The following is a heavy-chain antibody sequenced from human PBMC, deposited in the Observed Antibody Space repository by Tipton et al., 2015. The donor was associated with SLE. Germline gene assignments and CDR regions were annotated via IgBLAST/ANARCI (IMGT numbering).Heavy chain of an antibody. J-gene: IGHJ4*02. D-gene: IGHD1-26*01. Sequence: SLRLSCAASGFTVSSNYMTWVRQAPGKGPEWVSVMYSSGNTFYADSVKGRFTISRDISKNTLYLQMNSLRPEDTAVYSCARGVGDGSHKTYYFDYWGRGTLVTVSS. CDR2: MYSSGNT. CDR3: ARGVGDGSHKTYYFDY. CDR1: GFTVSSNY. V-gene: IGHV3-66*02.